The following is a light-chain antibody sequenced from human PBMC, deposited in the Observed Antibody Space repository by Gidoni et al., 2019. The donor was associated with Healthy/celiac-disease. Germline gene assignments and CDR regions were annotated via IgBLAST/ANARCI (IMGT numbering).Light chain of an antibody. CDR3: QAWDSSTGV. V-gene: IGLV3-1*01. CDR2: LDS. J-gene: IGLJ2*01. Sequence: SYDLTQPPPVSVSPGQTASITCYGDKLGDKYACWYQPKPGQSPVLVIYLDSKRPSGIPERFSGSNSGNTATLTISGTQAMDEADYYCQAWDSSTGVFGGGTKLTVL. CDR1: KLGDKY.